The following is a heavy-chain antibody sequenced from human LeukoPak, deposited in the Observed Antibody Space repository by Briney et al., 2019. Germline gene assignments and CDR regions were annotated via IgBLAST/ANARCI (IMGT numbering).Heavy chain of an antibody. V-gene: IGHV4-34*01. J-gene: IGHJ5*02. CDR2: INHSGST. D-gene: IGHD5-18*01. Sequence: SETLSLTCAVYGGSFSGYYWSWIRQPPGKGLEWIGEINHSGSTNYNPSLKSRVTISVDTSKNQFSLKLSSVTAADTAVYYCARVPRGYSYSHWFDPWGQGTLVTVSS. CDR1: GGSFSGYY. CDR3: ARVPRGYSYSHWFDP.